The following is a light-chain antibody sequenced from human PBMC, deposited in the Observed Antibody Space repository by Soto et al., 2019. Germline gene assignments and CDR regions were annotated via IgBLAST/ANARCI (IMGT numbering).Light chain of an antibody. CDR2: EVI. V-gene: IGLV2-8*01. J-gene: IGLJ2*01. CDR3: GSHADNNNLF. Sequence: QSALTQPPSASGSPRQSVTISCTGTSSDVGRYNYVSWYQQHPGKAPKLIIYEVIKRPSGVPDRFSGSKSGNTASLTVSGLQAEDEADYYCGSHADNNNLFFGGGTKLTVL. CDR1: SSDVGRYNY.